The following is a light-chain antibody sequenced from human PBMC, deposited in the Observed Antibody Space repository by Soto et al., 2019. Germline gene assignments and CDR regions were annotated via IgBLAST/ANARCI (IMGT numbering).Light chain of an antibody. V-gene: IGKV3-20*01. CDR2: DAS. CDR3: QQYGDSPT. CDR1: QTVISSF. Sequence: EVVLTQSPGTLSLSPGEIATLYFSTSQTVISSFLAWYQQTPGQAPRLLIYDASSRATGIPNRFSGSGSGTDFTLTISRLEPEDFAVFYCQQYGDSPTFGQGTKVDIK. J-gene: IGKJ1*01.